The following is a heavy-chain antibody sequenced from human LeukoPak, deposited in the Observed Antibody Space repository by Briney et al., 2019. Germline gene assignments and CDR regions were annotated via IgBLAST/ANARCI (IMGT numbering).Heavy chain of an antibody. CDR3: ARRAGPTLMDV. D-gene: IGHD6-13*01. Sequence: GGSLRLSCAASGFTLRSHALHWVRQAPGKGLEYISGISGDGGSTSYATSVKGRFIMSRDTSKNMLHLQMAGLRAEDTAVYYCARRAGPTLMDVWGKGTTVTVSS. CDR1: GFTLRSHA. CDR2: ISGDGGST. V-gene: IGHV3-64*01. J-gene: IGHJ6*03.